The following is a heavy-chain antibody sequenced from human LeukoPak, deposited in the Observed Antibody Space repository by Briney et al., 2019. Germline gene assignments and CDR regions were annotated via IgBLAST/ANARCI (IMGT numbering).Heavy chain of an antibody. J-gene: IGHJ4*02. Sequence: SVKVSCKASGGTFSTYAISWVRQAPGQGLEWVGGIVPILGTANYAQNFQGRVTITADRSTTTAYMELSSLRSEDTAVYYCARVPQGSSWPYYFDYWGQGTLVTVSS. CDR3: ARVPQGSSWPYYFDY. CDR1: GGTFSTYA. V-gene: IGHV1-69*10. CDR2: IVPILGTA. D-gene: IGHD6-13*01.